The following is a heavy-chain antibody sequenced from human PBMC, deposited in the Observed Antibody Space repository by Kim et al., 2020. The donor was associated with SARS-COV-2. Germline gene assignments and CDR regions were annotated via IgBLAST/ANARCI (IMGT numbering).Heavy chain of an antibody. CDR3: ARRLSNTSGWGSHYCDL. Sequence: SETLSLTCIVYGGSFSGYYWSWIRQPPGKGLEGIGEINHSGRTNYNPSLKSRVTISVDTSKNQFSLKLTSVTAAETAVYYCARRLSNTSGWGSHYCDLWGQGTLVTVSS. CDR1: GGSFSGYY. D-gene: IGHD3-10*01. J-gene: IGHJ4*02. V-gene: IGHV4-34*01. CDR2: INHSGRT.